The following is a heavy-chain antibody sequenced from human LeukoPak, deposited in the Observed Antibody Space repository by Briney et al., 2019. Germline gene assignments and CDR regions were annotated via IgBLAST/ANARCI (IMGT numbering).Heavy chain of an antibody. CDR3: ARAAARGSWFDP. CDR2: IYYSGRT. J-gene: IGHJ5*02. Sequence: PSQTLSLTCTVSGGSISSGGYYWSWIRQHPGKGLEWIEYIYYSGRTYYNPSLKSRVTISVDTSKNQFSLKLSSVTAADTAVYYCARAAARGSWFDPWGQGTLVTVSS. CDR1: GGSISSGGYY. D-gene: IGHD6-6*01. V-gene: IGHV4-31*03.